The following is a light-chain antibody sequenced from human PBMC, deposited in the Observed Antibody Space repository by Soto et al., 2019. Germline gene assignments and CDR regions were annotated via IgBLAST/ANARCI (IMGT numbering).Light chain of an antibody. Sequence: EIVLTQSPATLSSSPGERATLSCRASQSFSSYVAWYQQKPGQAPRLLIYDSSKRATGIPDRFSGRGSGTAFTLTISRVAPADFGVYYCKQCSNGSPVISFDEGTGLEIK. CDR3: KQCSNGSPVIS. CDR1: QSFSSY. V-gene: IGKV3-11*01. CDR2: DSS. J-gene: IGKJ5*01.